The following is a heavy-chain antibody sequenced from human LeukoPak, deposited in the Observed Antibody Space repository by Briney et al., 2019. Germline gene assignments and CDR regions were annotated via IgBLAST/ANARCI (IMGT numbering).Heavy chain of an antibody. V-gene: IGHV3-21*01. Sequence: GGSLRLSCAASGFTFSSYSMNWVRQAPGKGLEWVSSISSSSSYIYYADSVKGRFTISRDNAKNSLYLQMNSLRAEDTAVYYCARGTTMVWGATDYWGQGTLVTVSS. CDR2: ISSSSSYI. CDR3: ARGTTMVWGATDY. J-gene: IGHJ4*02. CDR1: GFTFSSYS. D-gene: IGHD3-10*01.